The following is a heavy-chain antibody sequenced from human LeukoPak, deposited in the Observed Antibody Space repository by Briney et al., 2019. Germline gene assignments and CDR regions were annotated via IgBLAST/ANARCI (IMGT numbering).Heavy chain of an antibody. V-gene: IGHV3-23*01. Sequence: GGSLRLSCAASGFTFSSYAMSWVRQAPGKGLEWVSAISGSGGSTYYADSVKGRFTISRDNSKNTLYLQMNSLRAEDTAVYYCARGLRHRGLYCSSTSCPIGGHAFDIWGQGTMVTVSS. CDR1: GFTFSSYA. CDR2: ISGSGGST. CDR3: ARGLRHRGLYCSSTSCPIGGHAFDI. D-gene: IGHD2-2*01. J-gene: IGHJ3*02.